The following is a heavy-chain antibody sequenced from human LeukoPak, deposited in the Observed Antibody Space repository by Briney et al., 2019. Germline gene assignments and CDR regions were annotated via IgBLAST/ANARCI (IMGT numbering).Heavy chain of an antibody. CDR1: GFTFSSYG. Sequence: GGSLRLSCAASGFTFSSYGMHWVRQAPGKGLEWVAFIRYDGSNKYYADSVKGRFTISRDNSKNTLYLQMNSLRAEDTAVYYCAKDMTYYDSSGLPNCWGEGTLVSVYS. V-gene: IGHV3-30*02. CDR2: IRYDGSNK. CDR3: AKDMTYYDSSGLPNC. D-gene: IGHD3-22*01. J-gene: IGHJ4*02.